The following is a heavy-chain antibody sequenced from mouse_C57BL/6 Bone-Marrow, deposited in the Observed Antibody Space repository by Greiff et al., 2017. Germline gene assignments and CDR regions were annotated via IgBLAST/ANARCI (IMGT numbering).Heavy chain of an antibody. CDR3: ARATGWCAY. D-gene: IGHD4-1*01. J-gene: IGHJ3*01. CDR1: GFTFSDYG. V-gene: IGHV5-17*01. Sequence: EVKVEESGGGLVKPGGSLKLSCAASGFTFSDYGMHWVRQAPETGLEWVAYISSCSSTIYYADTVQGRFTISRDNAKNTLFLQMTSLRSEGTARYYCARATGWCAYWGQGTLVTVSA. CDR2: ISSCSSTI.